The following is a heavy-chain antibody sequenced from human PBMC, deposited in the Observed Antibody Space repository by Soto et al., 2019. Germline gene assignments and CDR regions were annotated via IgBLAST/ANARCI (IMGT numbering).Heavy chain of an antibody. D-gene: IGHD3-16*01. V-gene: IGHV3-33*01. CDR2: IWYDGGNK. J-gene: IGHJ4*02. CDR1: GFTFSSYG. CDR3: ASIPYITFGGVTHQD. Sequence: QVQLVESGGGVVQPGRSLRLSCAASGFTFSSYGMHWVRQAPGKGLEWVAVIWYDGGNKYYADSVKGRFTISRDNSKNTLYLQMNSLRAEDTAVYYCASIPYITFGGVTHQDWGQGTLVTVSS.